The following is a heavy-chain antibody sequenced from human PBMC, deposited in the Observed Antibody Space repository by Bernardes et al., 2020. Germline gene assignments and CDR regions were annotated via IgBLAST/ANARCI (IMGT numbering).Heavy chain of an antibody. CDR3: AKGRSSGWLFDS. CDR2: ITGCGYSA. CDR1: GFIFSSYA. J-gene: IGHJ4*02. V-gene: IGHV3-23*01. D-gene: IGHD6-19*01. Sequence: GGSLRLSCAASGFIFSSYAMTWVRQTPGKVLQWVSAITGCGYSAYYADSVKGRFTISRDNSNNMLYLQMDSLRAEDTAIYFCAKGRSSGWLFDSWGQGALVTVSS.